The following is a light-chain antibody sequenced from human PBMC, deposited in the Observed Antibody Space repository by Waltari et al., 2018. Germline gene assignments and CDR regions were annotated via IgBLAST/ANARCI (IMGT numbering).Light chain of an antibody. CDR3: MQARQTPFT. V-gene: IGKV2-28*01. Sequence: EIVMTQSPLSLPVTPGEPAPISCRSSQSRRHLNGYNYLDWYLQKPGQSPKLLISLGSSRASGVPGRFSGSGSGTDFTLLISRVEADDVGVYYCMQARQTPFTFGQGTKLEI. CDR1: QSRRHLNGYNY. CDR2: LGS. J-gene: IGKJ2*01.